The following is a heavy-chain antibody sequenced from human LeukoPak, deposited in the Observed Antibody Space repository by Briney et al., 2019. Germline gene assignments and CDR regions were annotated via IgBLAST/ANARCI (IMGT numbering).Heavy chain of an antibody. V-gene: IGHV3-21*01. Sequence: MAGGTLRLSCTASGFTFSSFTMNWVRQAPGKGLEWVSIISGSSSDISYADSVKGRFTTSRDNAENSLFLQMNSLRAENTAVYYCARNRPPDVWGQGTTVTVSS. J-gene: IGHJ6*02. D-gene: IGHD1-14*01. CDR3: ARNRPPDV. CDR2: ISGSSSDI. CDR1: GFTFSSFT.